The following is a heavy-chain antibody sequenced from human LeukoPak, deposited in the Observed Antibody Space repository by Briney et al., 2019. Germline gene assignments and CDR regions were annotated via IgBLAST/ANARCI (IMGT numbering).Heavy chain of an antibody. CDR2: IDHSGST. D-gene: IGHD6-19*01. Sequence: PSETLSLTCAVYGGSFSGYYWIWIRQPPGKGLEWIGEIDHSGSTDYNPSLKSRVTISVDTSKNQFSLKLSSVTAADTAVYYCARGSSSGWSRYNWFDPWGQGTLVTVSS. V-gene: IGHV4-34*01. CDR1: GGSFSGYY. CDR3: ARGSSSGWSRYNWFDP. J-gene: IGHJ5*02.